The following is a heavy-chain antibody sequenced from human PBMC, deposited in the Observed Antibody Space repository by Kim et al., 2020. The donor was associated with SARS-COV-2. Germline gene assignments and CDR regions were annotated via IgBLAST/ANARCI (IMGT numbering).Heavy chain of an antibody. Sequence: GGSLRLSCAASGFTFDDYAMHWVRQAPGKGLEWVSGISWNSGSIGYADSVKGRFTISRDNAKNSLYLQMNSLRAEDTALYYCAKDTRYLLTYAFDIWGQGTMVTVSS. CDR2: ISWNSGSI. J-gene: IGHJ3*02. CDR3: AKDTRYLLTYAFDI. V-gene: IGHV3-9*01. D-gene: IGHD3-16*01. CDR1: GFTFDDYA.